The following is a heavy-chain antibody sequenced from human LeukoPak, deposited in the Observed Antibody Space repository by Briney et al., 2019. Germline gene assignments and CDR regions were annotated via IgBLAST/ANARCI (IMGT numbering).Heavy chain of an antibody. Sequence: SQTLSLTCTVSGGSINRGGSYWTWIRQHPVRGLEWIGNIDSSGTTYYNPSLKSRLTLSLDSSQNQFSVRLTSMTAADTAVYYCARGRGCGPDNYLGPWGHGTLVPVSS. J-gene: IGHJ5*02. D-gene: IGHD1-1*01. CDR1: GGSINRGGSY. CDR3: ARGRGCGPDNYLGP. CDR2: IDSSGTT. V-gene: IGHV4-31*03.